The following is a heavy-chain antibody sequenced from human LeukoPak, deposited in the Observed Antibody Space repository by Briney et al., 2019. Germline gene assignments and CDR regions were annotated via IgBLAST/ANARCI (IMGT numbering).Heavy chain of an antibody. Sequence: SQTLSLTCAISGDSVSSNSAAWNWIRQSPSRGLEWLGRTYYRSKWYNDYAVSVISRITINPDKSKNQFSLQVNSVTPEDTAVYYCARDISLVPTRRYYYGSGSYPRGYYFDYWGQGTLVTVSS. CDR1: GDSVSSNSAA. CDR2: TYYRSKWYN. V-gene: IGHV6-1*01. J-gene: IGHJ4*02. D-gene: IGHD3-10*01. CDR3: ARDISLVPTRRYYYGSGSYPRGYYFDY.